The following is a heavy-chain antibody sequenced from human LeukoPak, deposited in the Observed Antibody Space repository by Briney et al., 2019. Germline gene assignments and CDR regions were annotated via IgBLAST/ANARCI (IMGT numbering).Heavy chain of an antibody. CDR1: GGSISSGGYY. V-gene: IGHV4-31*03. Sequence: SETLSLTCTVSGGSISSGGYYWSWIRQHPGKGLEWIGYIYYSGSTYYNPSLKSRVTISVDKSKNQFSLKLSSVTAADTAVYYCASEIVVVPRAFDIWGQGTMVTVSS. CDR2: IYYSGST. J-gene: IGHJ3*02. CDR3: ASEIVVVPRAFDI. D-gene: IGHD3-22*01.